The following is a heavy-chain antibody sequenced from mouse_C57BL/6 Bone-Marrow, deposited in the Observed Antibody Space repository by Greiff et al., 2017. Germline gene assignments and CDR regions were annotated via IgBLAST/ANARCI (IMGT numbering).Heavy chain of an antibody. Sequence: VKVVESGAELVRPGTSVKVSCKASGYAFTNYLIEWVKQRPGQGLEWIGVINPGSGGTNYNEKFKGKATLTADKSSSTAYMQLSSLTSEDSAVYFCAAGNRVWFAYWGQGTLVTVSA. CDR3: AAGNRVWFAY. CDR2: INPGSGGT. V-gene: IGHV1-54*01. CDR1: GYAFTNYL. J-gene: IGHJ3*01. D-gene: IGHD4-1*01.